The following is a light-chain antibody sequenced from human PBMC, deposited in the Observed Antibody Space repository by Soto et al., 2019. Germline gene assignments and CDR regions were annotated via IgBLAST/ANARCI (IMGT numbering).Light chain of an antibody. CDR2: DAS. CDR1: QSVSKY. CDR3: QQRSTWPRT. J-gene: IGKJ1*01. V-gene: IGKV3-11*01. Sequence: EIVLTQSPATLTLSPGERATLSCRASQSVSKYLAWYQQTPGQAPRLLIYDASNRATGIPDRFSGIGSGTDFTLTISSLEPEDFATYYCQQRSTWPRTFGLGTKVEIK.